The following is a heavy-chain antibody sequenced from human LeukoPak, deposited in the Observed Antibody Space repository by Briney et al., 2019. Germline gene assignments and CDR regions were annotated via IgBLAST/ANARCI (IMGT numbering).Heavy chain of an antibody. CDR2: IYYSGST. CDR3: ARDRLTRESGGSSGDAFDI. V-gene: IGHV4-31*03. CDR1: GGSISSGVYY. Sequence: SETLSLTCTVSGGSISSGVYYWSWIRQHPGKGLEWIGYIYYSGSTYYNPSLKSRVTISVDTSKNQFSLKLSSVTAADTAVYYCARDRLTRESGGSSGDAFDIWGQGTMVTVSS. J-gene: IGHJ3*02. D-gene: IGHD2-15*01.